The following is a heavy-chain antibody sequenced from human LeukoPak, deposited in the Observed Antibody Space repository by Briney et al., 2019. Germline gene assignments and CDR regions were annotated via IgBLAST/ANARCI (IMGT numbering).Heavy chain of an antibody. V-gene: IGHV4-34*01. CDR2: INQSGTT. Sequence: PSETLSLTCAVYGGSFSSYYWSWIRQPPGKGLEWIGEINQSGTTTYNPSLKSRVTMSVDTSKSQFSLKLYSVTAADTAVYYCARDLPVKPGIAAAFDIWGQGTMVTVSS. D-gene: IGHD6-13*01. J-gene: IGHJ3*02. CDR3: ARDLPVKPGIAAAFDI. CDR1: GGSFSSYY.